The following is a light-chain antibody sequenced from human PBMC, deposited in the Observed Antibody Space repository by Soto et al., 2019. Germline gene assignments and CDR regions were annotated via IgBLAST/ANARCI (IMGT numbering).Light chain of an antibody. Sequence: QSVLTQPASVSGTPGQRVTISCSGSSSNIGTNAVNWYQQLPGTAPKLLIYNNIQRPSGVPDRLSGSKSDISASLAISGLQSEDEADYYCAAWDDSLNGWVFGGGTKLTVL. V-gene: IGLV1-44*01. CDR3: AAWDDSLNGWV. J-gene: IGLJ3*02. CDR1: SSNIGTNA. CDR2: NNI.